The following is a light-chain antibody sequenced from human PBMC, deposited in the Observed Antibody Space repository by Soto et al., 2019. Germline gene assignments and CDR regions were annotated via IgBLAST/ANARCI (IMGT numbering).Light chain of an antibody. Sequence: DIQMTQSASSLSASVGDRVTITCRASQSISSNLNWHQQKPGKALKVLIYAASSLQSGVPSRFSGSGSGTDFTLTTSSLQPEDFATYYCQQSYSIPYTFGQGTKLEIK. J-gene: IGKJ2*01. V-gene: IGKV1-39*01. CDR2: AAS. CDR3: QQSYSIPYT. CDR1: QSISSN.